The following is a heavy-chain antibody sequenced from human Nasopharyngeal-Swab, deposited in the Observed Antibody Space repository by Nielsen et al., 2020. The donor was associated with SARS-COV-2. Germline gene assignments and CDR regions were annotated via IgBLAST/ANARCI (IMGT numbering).Heavy chain of an antibody. V-gene: IGHV2-70*01. D-gene: IGHD3-10*01. CDR1: GFPLSASGMC. J-gene: IGHJ6*02. Sequence: SGPTLVKPTQTGTLTCTFSGFPLSASGMCVTWIRQTPGKALEWLALINWDDHKYYSTSLRTRRNISKDTSKNQVVLTMTNMDPVDTGTYYCARMYSTGYYYYGMDVWGQGTTVTVSS. CDR2: INWDDHK. CDR3: ARMYSTGYYYYGMDV.